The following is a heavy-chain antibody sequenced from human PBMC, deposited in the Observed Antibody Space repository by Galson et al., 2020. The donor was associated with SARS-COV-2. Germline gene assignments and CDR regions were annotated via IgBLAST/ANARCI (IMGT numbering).Heavy chain of an antibody. Sequence: ASVKVSCKASGYTFSTYGVTWVRQAPGQGLEWMGWISAYNSNTNYAQKFQDRVTMTKDTSTSTAYMELRSLRSDDTAVYYCARGAYVGYNSGGDAFEIWGQGTMVTVSS. CDR1: GYTFSTYG. CDR2: ISAYNSNT. V-gene: IGHV1-18*01. D-gene: IGHD2-15*01. CDR3: ARGAYVGYNSGGDAFEI. J-gene: IGHJ3*02.